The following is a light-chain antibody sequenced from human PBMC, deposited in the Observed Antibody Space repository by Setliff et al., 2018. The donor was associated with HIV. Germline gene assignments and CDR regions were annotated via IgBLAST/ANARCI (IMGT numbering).Light chain of an antibody. J-gene: IGLJ1*01. CDR2: EVS. CDR1: NSDIGSYDF. CDR3: SSYTNITTRV. V-gene: IGLV2-14*01. Sequence: QSALAQPASVSGSPGQSITISCTGTNSDIGSYDFVSWYLHHPGKAPKLMLYEVSNRPSGVSSRFSASKSGNTASLTISGLQTEDEADYYCSSYTNITTRVFGTGTKVTVL.